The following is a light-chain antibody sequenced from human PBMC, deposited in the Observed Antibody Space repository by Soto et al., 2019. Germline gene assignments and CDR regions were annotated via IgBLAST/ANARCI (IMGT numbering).Light chain of an antibody. CDR1: QSVSSRN. CDR3: QHFGGSPPAFT. V-gene: IGKV3-20*01. CDR2: GAS. J-gene: IGKJ2*01. Sequence: ESMLTQSPGTLSLSPGERATLSCRASQSVSSRNLAWYQQKPGQAPRLLIYGASIRATGIPDRFSGSGSGTDFTLTIRRLEPEDFAVYYCQHFGGSPPAFTFGQGTRLEI.